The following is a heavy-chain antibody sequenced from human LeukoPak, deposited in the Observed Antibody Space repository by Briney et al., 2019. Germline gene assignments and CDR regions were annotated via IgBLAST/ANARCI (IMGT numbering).Heavy chain of an antibody. V-gene: IGHV1-8*01. CDR2: MNPNSGNT. CDR3: ARGRLDCSGGSCYSADDY. D-gene: IGHD2-15*01. Sequence: GASVKVSCKASGYTFTSYDINWVRQATGQGLEWMGWMNPNSGNTGYAQKFQGRVTMTRNTSISTAYMELSSLRSEDTAVYYCARGRLDCSGGSCYSADDYWGQGTLVTVSS. J-gene: IGHJ4*02. CDR1: GYTFTSYD.